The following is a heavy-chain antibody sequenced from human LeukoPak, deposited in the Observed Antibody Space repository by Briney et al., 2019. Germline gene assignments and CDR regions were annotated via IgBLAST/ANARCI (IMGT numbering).Heavy chain of an antibody. V-gene: IGHV3-7*01. D-gene: IGHD2-2*01. J-gene: IGHJ4*02. CDR2: IKQDGSEK. CDR3: ARDIVVVPAAGFDY. Sequence: GGSLRLSCAASGSTFSSYWMSWVRQAPGKGLEWVANIKQDGSEKYYVDSVKGRFTISRDNAKNSLYLQMNSLRAEDTAVYYCARDIVVVPAAGFDYWGQGTLVTVSS. CDR1: GSTFSSYW.